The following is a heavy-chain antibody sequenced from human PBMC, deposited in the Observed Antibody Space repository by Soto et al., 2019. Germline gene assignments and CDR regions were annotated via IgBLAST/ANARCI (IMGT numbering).Heavy chain of an antibody. D-gene: IGHD2-2*01. CDR1: GGSISSGGYY. J-gene: IGHJ3*02. V-gene: IGHV4-31*03. CDR3: ARDRGCSSTSCVGPNFAFDI. CDR2: IYYSGST. Sequence: QVQLQESGPGLVKPSQTLSLTCTVSGGSISSGGYYWSWIRQHPGKGLEWIGYIYYSGSTYYNPSLKSRVTISVDTSKNQFSLKLSSVTAADTAVYYCARDRGCSSTSCVGPNFAFDIWGQGTMVTVSS.